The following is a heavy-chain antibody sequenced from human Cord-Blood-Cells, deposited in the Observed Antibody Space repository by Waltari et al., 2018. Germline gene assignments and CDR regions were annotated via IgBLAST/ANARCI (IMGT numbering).Heavy chain of an antibody. CDR1: GFTFSSHA. Sequence: EVTLLESGGGLVQPGGSLRLSRPASGFTFSSHAMSRFRPAPGKGLGGASGISGSGGSKYYADSVKGRFTISRDKSKNTLYLQMNSLRAEDTAVYYCAKDHAYGDLDYWGQGTLVTVSS. J-gene: IGHJ4*02. CDR3: AKDHAYGDLDY. V-gene: IGHV3-23*01. D-gene: IGHD4-17*01. CDR2: ISGSGGSK.